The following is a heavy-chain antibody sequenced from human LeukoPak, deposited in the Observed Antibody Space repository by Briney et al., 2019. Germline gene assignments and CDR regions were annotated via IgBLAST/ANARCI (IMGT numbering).Heavy chain of an antibody. CDR1: GFTFSDYW. J-gene: IGHJ4*02. D-gene: IGHD6-13*01. CDR2: ISSDGRRV. Sequence: GGSLTLSCAASGFTFSDYWMHWVRQAPGKGLVWVSRISSDGRRVTYADSVKGRFTISRDNAKNTLYLQMNNLRAEDTAVYYCAKDTGYTSTWEDYFDYWGQGTLVTVSS. CDR3: AKDTGYTSTWEDYFDY. V-gene: IGHV3-74*01.